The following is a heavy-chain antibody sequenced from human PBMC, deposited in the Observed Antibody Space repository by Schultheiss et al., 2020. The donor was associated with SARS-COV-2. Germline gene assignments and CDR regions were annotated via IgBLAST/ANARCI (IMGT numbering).Heavy chain of an antibody. CDR1: GFTFDDYA. CDR2: ISWNSGSI. CDR3: AKEVKETNFDY. Sequence: SLKISCAASGFTFDDYAMHWVRQAPGKGLEWVSGISWNSGSIGYADSVKGRFTISRDNAKNSLYLQMNSLRAEDTAVYYCAKEVKETNFDYWGQGTLVTVSS. J-gene: IGHJ4*02. V-gene: IGHV3-9*01. D-gene: IGHD2-21*01.